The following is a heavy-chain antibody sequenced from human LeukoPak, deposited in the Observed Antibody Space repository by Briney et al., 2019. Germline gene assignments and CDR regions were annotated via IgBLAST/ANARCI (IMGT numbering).Heavy chain of an antibody. CDR2: IYYSGST. J-gene: IGHJ5*02. Sequence: PSETLSLTCTVSGGSISSYYWSWIRQPPGKGLEWIGYIYYSGSTNYNPSLKSRVTISIDTSKNQFSLKLSSVTAADTAVYYCARHKPYSGSYSGDLDPWGQGTLVTVSS. V-gene: IGHV4-59*08. D-gene: IGHD1-26*01. CDR1: GGSISSYY. CDR3: ARHKPYSGSYSGDLDP.